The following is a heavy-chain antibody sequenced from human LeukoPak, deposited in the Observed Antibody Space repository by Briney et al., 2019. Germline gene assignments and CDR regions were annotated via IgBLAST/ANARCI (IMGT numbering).Heavy chain of an antibody. V-gene: IGHV3-53*01. CDR1: GFTFSGYT. CDR3: AREGGAGGTIDY. Sequence: GGSLRLSCAASGFTFSGYTMNWVRQAPGKGLEWVSVIYSGGSTYYADSVKGRFTISRDNSKNTLYLQMNGLRAEDTAVYYCAREGGAGGTIDYWGQGTLVTVSS. D-gene: IGHD2-8*01. CDR2: IYSGGST. J-gene: IGHJ4*02.